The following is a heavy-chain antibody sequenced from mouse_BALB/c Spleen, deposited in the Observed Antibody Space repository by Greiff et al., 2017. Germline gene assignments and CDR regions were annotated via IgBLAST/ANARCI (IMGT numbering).Heavy chain of an antibody. D-gene: IGHD4-1*01. Sequence: EVKLVESGGGLVKPGGSLKLSCAASGFTFSDYYMYWVRQTPEKRLEWVATISDGGSYTYYPDSVKGRFTISRDNAKNNLYLQMSSLKSEDTAMYYCARGLGHGAMDYWGQGTSVTVSS. CDR2: ISDGGSYT. CDR3: ARGLGHGAMDY. J-gene: IGHJ4*01. V-gene: IGHV5-4*02. CDR1: GFTFSDYY.